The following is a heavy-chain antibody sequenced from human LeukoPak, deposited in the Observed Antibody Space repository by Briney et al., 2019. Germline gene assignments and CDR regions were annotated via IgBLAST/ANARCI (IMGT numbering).Heavy chain of an antibody. Sequence: SETLSLTCAVYGGSFSGYYWSWLRQPPGKGLEWIGEINHSGSTNYNPSLKSRVTISVDTSKNQFSLKLSSVTAADTAVYYCARGDVVVPAVHYGMDVWGQGTTVTVSS. V-gene: IGHV4-34*01. CDR3: ARGDVVVPAVHYGMDV. CDR1: GGSFSGYY. CDR2: INHSGST. D-gene: IGHD2-2*01. J-gene: IGHJ6*02.